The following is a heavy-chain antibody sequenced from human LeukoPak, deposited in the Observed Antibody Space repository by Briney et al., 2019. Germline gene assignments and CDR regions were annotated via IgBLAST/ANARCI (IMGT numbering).Heavy chain of an antibody. CDR1: GYTFSSYY. V-gene: IGHV1-46*01. Sequence: ASVKVSCKASGYTFSSYYVHWVRQAPGQGLEWMGMIIPSDGFTNYAQKLQGRVTMTRDMSTSTVYMELRSLRSDDTAVYYCARDLARYSGSPYYFDYWGQGTLVTVSS. J-gene: IGHJ4*02. CDR2: IIPSDGFT. D-gene: IGHD1-26*01. CDR3: ARDLARYSGSPYYFDY.